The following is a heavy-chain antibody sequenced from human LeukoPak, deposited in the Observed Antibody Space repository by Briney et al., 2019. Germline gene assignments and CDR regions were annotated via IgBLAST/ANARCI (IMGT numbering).Heavy chain of an antibody. Sequence: SVKVSCKASGGTFSSYAISWVRQAPGQGLEWMGRIIPIFGIANYAQKFQGRVTITADKSTSTAYMELSSLRSEDTAVYYCARSMGSYFNFDYWGQGTLSPSPQ. V-gene: IGHV1-69*04. CDR1: GGTFSSYA. CDR3: ARSMGSYFNFDY. J-gene: IGHJ4*02. D-gene: IGHD1-26*01. CDR2: IIPIFGIA.